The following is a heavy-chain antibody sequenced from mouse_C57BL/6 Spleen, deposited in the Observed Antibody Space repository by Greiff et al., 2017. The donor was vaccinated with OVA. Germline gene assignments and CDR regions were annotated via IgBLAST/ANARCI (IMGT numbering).Heavy chain of an antibody. CDR2: IRSKSNNYAT. J-gene: IGHJ3*01. D-gene: IGHD1-1*01. Sequence: EVHLVESGGGLVQPKGSLKLSCAASGFSFNTYAMNWVRQAPGKGLEWVARIRSKSNNYATYYADSVKDRFTISRDDSESMLYLQMNNLKTEDTAMYYCVRQDYGLAYWGQGTLVTVSA. CDR1: GFSFNTYA. CDR3: VRQDYGLAY. V-gene: IGHV10-1*01.